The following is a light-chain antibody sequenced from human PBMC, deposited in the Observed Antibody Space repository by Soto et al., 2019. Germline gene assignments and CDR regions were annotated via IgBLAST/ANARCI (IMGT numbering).Light chain of an antibody. CDR3: QQSYSTPLLT. V-gene: IGKV1-39*01. J-gene: IGKJ4*01. CDR1: QSINSY. Sequence: DIQMTQSPSSLSAYVGDRVTITCRASQSINSYLNWYQQKPGKAPKLLIYAASSLQSGVPSRFSGSGSGTDFTLTISSLQPEDFATYYCQQSYSTPLLTFGGGTKVEMK. CDR2: AAS.